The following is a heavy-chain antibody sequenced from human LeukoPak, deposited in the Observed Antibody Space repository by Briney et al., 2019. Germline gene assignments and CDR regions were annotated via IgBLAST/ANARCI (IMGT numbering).Heavy chain of an antibody. CDR1: GGSFSGYF. Sequence: SETLSLTCAVYGGSFSGYFWSWIRQPPGKGLEWIGNINHSGSTNYNPSLKSRVTLSLDTSKNQFSLNLTSVTAADTAVYYCVRDRGEFSYSHDYWGQGTLVTVSS. CDR3: VRDRGEFSYSHDY. CDR2: INHSGST. J-gene: IGHJ4*02. V-gene: IGHV4-34*01. D-gene: IGHD1-26*01.